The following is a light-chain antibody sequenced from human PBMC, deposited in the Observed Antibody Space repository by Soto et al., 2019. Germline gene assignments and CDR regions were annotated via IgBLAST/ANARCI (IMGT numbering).Light chain of an antibody. CDR1: SSDIGAYNY. V-gene: IGLV2-8*01. CDR3: TSFAGSNDLGV. CDR2: DVS. J-gene: IGLJ2*01. Sequence: QSVLTQPPSASGSPGQSVTISCTGTSSDIGAYNYVSWYQQHPGKAPRLMIYDVSNRPPGVPDRFSGSKSGYTASLTVSGLQPEDEADYYCTSFAGSNDLGVFGGGTKLTVL.